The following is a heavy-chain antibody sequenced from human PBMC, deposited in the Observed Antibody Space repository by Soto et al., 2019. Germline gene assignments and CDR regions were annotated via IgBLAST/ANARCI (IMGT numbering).Heavy chain of an antibody. V-gene: IGHV5-51*01. D-gene: IGHD4-4*01. J-gene: IGHJ6*01. CDR3: ARHGRTDPDYSNYASMDV. Sequence: VEALNISCKGSGYSFTSYWIAWVIQMPGKGLEWTGLTYPGDSYTRYSPSFQCQVTISADKSIRTAYLQWSRLKSSDTAMYYCARHGRTDPDYSNYASMDVWGQGTTVTVSS. CDR1: GYSFTSYW. CDR2: TYPGDSYT.